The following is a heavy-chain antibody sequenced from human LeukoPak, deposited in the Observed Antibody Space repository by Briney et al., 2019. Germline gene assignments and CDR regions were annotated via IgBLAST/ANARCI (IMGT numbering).Heavy chain of an antibody. CDR3: ARDMFDIAAAQRRFDP. CDR2: INPNIGGT. J-gene: IGHJ5*02. CDR1: GYTFNGYY. V-gene: IGHV1-2*02. D-gene: IGHD6-13*01. Sequence: ASVKVSCKASGYTFNGYYIHWVRQAPGQGLEWMGWINPNIGGTNYAQKFQGRVTMTRDTSISTAYMELSRLRSDDTAVYYCARDMFDIAAAQRRFDPWGQGTLVTVSS.